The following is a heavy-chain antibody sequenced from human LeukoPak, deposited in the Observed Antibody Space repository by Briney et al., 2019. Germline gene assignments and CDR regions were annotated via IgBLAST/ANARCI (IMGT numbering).Heavy chain of an antibody. CDR1: GYTFTSIY. CDR3: ARAYSGYSIDF. V-gene: IGHV1-46*01. J-gene: IGHJ4*02. Sequence: CKGSGYTFTSIYMHWVRQAPGHGLVWMGIIFPSGGGTSYAQEFQGRVTMTRDTSTSTVYMELSSLTSEDTAVYYCARAYSGYSIDFWGQGTMVTVSS. CDR2: IFPSGGGT. D-gene: IGHD3-22*01.